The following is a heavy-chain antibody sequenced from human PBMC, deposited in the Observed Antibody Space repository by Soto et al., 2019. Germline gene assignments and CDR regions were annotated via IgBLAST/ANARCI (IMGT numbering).Heavy chain of an antibody. Sequence: GASVKVSCKASGGTFSSYAISWVRQAPGQGLEWMGGIIPIFGTANYAQKFQGRVTITADESTSTAYMELSSLRSEVTAVYYCAKDPPGPLLRYFDHWGQGTLVTVSS. D-gene: IGHD3-9*01. CDR1: GGTFSSYA. J-gene: IGHJ4*02. V-gene: IGHV1-69*13. CDR3: AKDPPGPLLRYFDH. CDR2: IIPIFGTA.